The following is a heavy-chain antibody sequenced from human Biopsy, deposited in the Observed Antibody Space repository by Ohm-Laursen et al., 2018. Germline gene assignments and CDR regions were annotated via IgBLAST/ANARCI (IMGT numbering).Heavy chain of an antibody. CDR3: ARVEAGTYDALDI. D-gene: IGHD1-26*01. V-gene: IGHV4-59*07. J-gene: IGHJ3*02. CDR1: GGSMTGYE. Sequence: SDTLSLTCSVSGGSMTGYEWSWIRLAPGKGLVWIGYIYYSGGTKYNPSLASRVTFSVDMSKSQFSLKLYSVTAADTAVYYCARVEAGTYDALDIWGQGALVAVSA. CDR2: IYYSGGT.